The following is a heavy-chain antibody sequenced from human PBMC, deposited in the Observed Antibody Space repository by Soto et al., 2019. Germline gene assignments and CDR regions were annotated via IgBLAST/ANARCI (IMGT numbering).Heavy chain of an antibody. D-gene: IGHD3-10*01. Sequence: GESLKISCKGSGYSFTSYWIGWVRQMPGKGLEWMGIIYPGDSDTRYSPSFQGQVTISADKSISTAYLQWSSLKASDTAMYYCARRQSRYGSKGDNYYMDVWGKGTTVTVSS. CDR3: ARRQSRYGSKGDNYYMDV. V-gene: IGHV5-51*01. CDR2: IYPGDSDT. J-gene: IGHJ6*03. CDR1: GYSFTSYW.